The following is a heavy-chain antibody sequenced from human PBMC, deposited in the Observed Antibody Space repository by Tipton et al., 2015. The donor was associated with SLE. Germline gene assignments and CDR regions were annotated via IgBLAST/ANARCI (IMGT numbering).Heavy chain of an antibody. CDR2: VYHSGTT. V-gene: IGHV4-59*01. J-gene: IGHJ4*02. D-gene: IGHD1-26*01. CDR3: ASLGRIQDY. Sequence: LRLSCAASGFTFSSYWMSWVRQPPGKGLEWLGFVYHSGTTGYNPSLSNRLTLSLDTSRNHFSLKLTSVTAADTAIYYCASLGRIQDYWGQGTLVTVSS. CDR1: GFTFSSYW.